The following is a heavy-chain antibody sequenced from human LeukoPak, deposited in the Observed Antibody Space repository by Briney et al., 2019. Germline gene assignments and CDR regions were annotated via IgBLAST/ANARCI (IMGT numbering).Heavy chain of an antibody. V-gene: IGHV3-21*01. CDR3: AREVSEGFDF. D-gene: IGHD3-22*01. Sequence: PGGSLRLSCAASGFTVSSSYMNWVRQAPGKGLEWVSSFGTRSTSVYHAGSVKGRFAISRDNAKNSLYLQMNSLRAEDTALYYCAREVSEGFDFWGQGTLVTVSS. CDR1: GFTVSSSY. J-gene: IGHJ4*02. CDR2: FGTRSTSV.